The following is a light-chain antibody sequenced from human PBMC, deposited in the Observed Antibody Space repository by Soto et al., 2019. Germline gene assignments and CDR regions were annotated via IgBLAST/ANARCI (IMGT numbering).Light chain of an antibody. CDR1: RSDVGAYNY. CDR3: QSYDSLSGSWV. J-gene: IGLJ3*02. V-gene: IGLV2-14*01. Sequence: QSALTQPASVSGSPGQSIAISCTGTRSDVGAYNYVSWYQQHPGKAPKLMISEVTNRPSGVSDRFSGSKSGNTASLTISGLQAEDEADYYCQSYDSLSGSWVFGGGTKLTVL. CDR2: EVT.